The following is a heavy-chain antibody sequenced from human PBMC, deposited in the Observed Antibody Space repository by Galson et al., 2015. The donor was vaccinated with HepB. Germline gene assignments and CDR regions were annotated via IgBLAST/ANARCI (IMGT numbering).Heavy chain of an antibody. CDR2: IRSKANNYAT. J-gene: IGHJ6*02. CDR3: TRYDLTLGDV. CDR1: GFTFSGSA. V-gene: IGHV3-73*01. Sequence: SLRLSCAASGFTFSGSAMHWIRQASGKGLEWVGRIRSKANNYATAYAASVKGRFIISRDDSKNTAYLQMNSLKTEDTAVYYCTRYDLTLGDVWGQGTTVTVSS. D-gene: IGHD3-3*01.